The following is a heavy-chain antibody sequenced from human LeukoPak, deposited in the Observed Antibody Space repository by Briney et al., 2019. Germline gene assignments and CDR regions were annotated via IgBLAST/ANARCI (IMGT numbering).Heavy chain of an antibody. CDR1: GGSISSGSYY. D-gene: IGHD5-12*01. V-gene: IGHV4-39*07. CDR2: IYYSGST. Sequence: PSETLSLPCTVSGGSISSGSYYWGWIRQPPGKGLEWIGSIYYSGSTYYNPSLKSRVTISVDTSKNQFSLKLSSVTAADTAVYYCARGVGGSEWNWFDPWGQGTLVTVSS. J-gene: IGHJ5*02. CDR3: ARGVGGSEWNWFDP.